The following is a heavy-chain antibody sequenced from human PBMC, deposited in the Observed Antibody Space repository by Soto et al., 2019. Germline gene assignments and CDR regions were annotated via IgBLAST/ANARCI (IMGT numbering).Heavy chain of an antibody. CDR1: GFTFSSYA. D-gene: IGHD3-22*01. Sequence: QVQLVESGGGVVQPGRSLRLSCAASGFTFSSYAMHWVRQAPGKGLEWVAVISYDGSNKYYADSVKGRFTISRDNSKNTLYLQMNSLRAEDTAVYYCARDYRKIGHYYGMDVWGQGTTVTVSS. J-gene: IGHJ6*02. CDR3: ARDYRKIGHYYGMDV. V-gene: IGHV3-30-3*01. CDR2: ISYDGSNK.